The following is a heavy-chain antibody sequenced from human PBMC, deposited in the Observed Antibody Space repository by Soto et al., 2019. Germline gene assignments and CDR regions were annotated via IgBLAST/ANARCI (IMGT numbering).Heavy chain of an antibody. J-gene: IGHJ4*02. CDR2: ISGSGGST. Sequence: PGGSLRLSCAASGLTFIIYAMTWVRQAPGKGLEWVSTISGSGGSTYYADSVKGRFTISRDNSKNTLYLQMNSLRAEDTAAYYCARVTYDSRGYYCEFDYWGQGTLVTVSS. CDR1: GLTFIIYA. D-gene: IGHD3-22*01. CDR3: ARVTYDSRGYYCEFDY. V-gene: IGHV3-23*01.